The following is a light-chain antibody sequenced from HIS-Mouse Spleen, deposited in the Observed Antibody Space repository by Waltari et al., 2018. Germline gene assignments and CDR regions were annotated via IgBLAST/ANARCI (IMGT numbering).Light chain of an antibody. CDR1: ALPKKY. Sequence: SSELTQPPSVSVSPGQPARITCSGDALPKKYAYWYQQTSGQAPVLVIYEDSKRPSGIPERFSGSSSGTMATLTISGAQVEDEADYYCYSTDSSGNHRVFGGGTKLTVL. CDR3: YSTDSSGNHRV. CDR2: EDS. V-gene: IGLV3-10*01. J-gene: IGLJ2*01.